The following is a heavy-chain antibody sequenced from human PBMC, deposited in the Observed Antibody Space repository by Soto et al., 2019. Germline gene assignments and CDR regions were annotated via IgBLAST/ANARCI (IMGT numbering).Heavy chain of an antibody. Sequence: EVQLVESGGGLVKPGGSLRLSCAASGFTFSSYSMNWVRQAPGKGLEWVSSISSSSSYIYYADSVKGRFTISRDNAKNSLYLQMNSLRAEDTAVYYCARAVAGQDHYYYYYMDVWGKGTTVTVSS. CDR1: GFTFSSYS. CDR3: ARAVAGQDHYYYYYMDV. CDR2: ISSSSSYI. J-gene: IGHJ6*03. D-gene: IGHD6-19*01. V-gene: IGHV3-21*01.